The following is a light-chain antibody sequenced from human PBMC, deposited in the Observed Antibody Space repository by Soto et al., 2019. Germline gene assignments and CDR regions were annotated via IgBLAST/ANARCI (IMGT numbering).Light chain of an antibody. J-gene: IGLJ1*01. Sequence: QSALTPAASVYGSPGQSSTVSCTGTSSDVGGYNYVSWYQQHPGKAPKLMIYEVSNRPSGVSNRFSGSKSGNTASLTISGLXAEDEPDYYCSSYTSSSTLYVFGTGTKSPS. V-gene: IGLV2-14*01. CDR1: SSDVGGYNY. CDR3: SSYTSSSTLYV. CDR2: EVS.